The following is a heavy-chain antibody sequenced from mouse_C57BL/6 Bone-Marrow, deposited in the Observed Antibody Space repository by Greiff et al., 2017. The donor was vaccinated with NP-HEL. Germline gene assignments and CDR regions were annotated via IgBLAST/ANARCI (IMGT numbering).Heavy chain of an antibody. D-gene: IGHD2-2*01. CDR2: IYPGSGST. Sequence: VQLQQPGAELVKPGASVKMSCKASGYTFTSYWITWVKQRPGQGLEWIGDIYPGSGSTNYNEKFKSKATLTVDTASSTAYMQLSSLTSEDSAVYYCARSTMVTTGDYWGQGTTLTVSS. V-gene: IGHV1-55*01. CDR1: GYTFTSYW. J-gene: IGHJ2*01. CDR3: ARSTMVTTGDY.